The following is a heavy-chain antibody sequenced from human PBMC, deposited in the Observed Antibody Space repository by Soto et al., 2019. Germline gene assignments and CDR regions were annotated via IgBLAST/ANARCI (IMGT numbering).Heavy chain of an antibody. Sequence: ETLSLTCSVYGGSFSGYYWSWIRQPPGKGLEWIGEINHSGSTNYNPSLKSRVTISVDTSKNQFSLKLSSVTAADTAVYYCARGGDIVVVPAAPIDYWGQGTLVTVSS. V-gene: IGHV4-34*01. J-gene: IGHJ4*02. CDR1: GGSFSGYY. D-gene: IGHD2-2*01. CDR2: INHSGST. CDR3: ARGGDIVVVPAAPIDY.